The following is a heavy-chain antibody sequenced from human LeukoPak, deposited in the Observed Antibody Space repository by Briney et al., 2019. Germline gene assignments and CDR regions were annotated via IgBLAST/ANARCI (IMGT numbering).Heavy chain of an antibody. D-gene: IGHD3-10*01. Sequence: SETLPLTCAVYGGSFSGYYWSWIRQPPGKGLEWIGEINHSGSTNYNPSLKSRVTISVDTSKNQFSLKLSSVTAADTAVYYCARGQRRITMVRGAGPYSNWFDPWGQGTLVTVSS. J-gene: IGHJ5*02. V-gene: IGHV4-34*01. CDR3: ARGQRRITMVRGAGPYSNWFDP. CDR2: INHSGST. CDR1: GGSFSGYY.